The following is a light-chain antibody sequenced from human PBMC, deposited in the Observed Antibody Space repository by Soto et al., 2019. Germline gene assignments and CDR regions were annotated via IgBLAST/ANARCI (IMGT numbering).Light chain of an antibody. CDR1: QDIRNY. CDR2: DAS. J-gene: IGKJ4*01. CDR3: QHYDHLPPLS. V-gene: IGKV1-33*01. Sequence: DIQMTQSPSSLSASVGDRVTITCQASQDIRNYLNSYQQKPGKAPNLLIYDASNLRAGVPSRFSGSGSGTEFTFTISSLQPEDIATYYCQHYDHLPPLSFGGGTKVEIK.